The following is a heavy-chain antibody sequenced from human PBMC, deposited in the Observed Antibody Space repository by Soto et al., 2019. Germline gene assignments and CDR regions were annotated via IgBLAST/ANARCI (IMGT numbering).Heavy chain of an antibody. V-gene: IGHV4-34*01. J-gene: IGHJ6*02. D-gene: IGHD3-10*01. CDR1: GGSFRGYY. Sequence: XTLSLACTVSGGSFRGYYLCWVRQPPGKGLEWIGEINHSGSSNYHPSLKSRVTISVATSKKQFSLTVNSVTPADTAVYCCARGEITLLGGMDVWGQGTTVTVS. CDR2: INHSGSS. CDR3: ARGEITLLGGMDV.